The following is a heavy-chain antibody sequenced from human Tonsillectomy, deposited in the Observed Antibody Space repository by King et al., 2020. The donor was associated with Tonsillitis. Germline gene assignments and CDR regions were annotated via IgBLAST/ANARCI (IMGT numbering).Heavy chain of an antibody. CDR2: IYYSGST. CDR1: GGSISSSSYY. J-gene: IGHJ6*03. V-gene: IGHV4-39*01. CDR3: ASGGEGYYYYMDV. Sequence: QLQESGPGLVKPSETLSLTCTVSGGSISSSSYYWGWIRQPPGKGLEWIGSIYYSGSTLYNPPLKSRVTISVDTSTNQFSRKLSSVTAADTAVYYCASGGEGYYYYMDVWGKGTTVTVSS. D-gene: IGHD3-16*01.